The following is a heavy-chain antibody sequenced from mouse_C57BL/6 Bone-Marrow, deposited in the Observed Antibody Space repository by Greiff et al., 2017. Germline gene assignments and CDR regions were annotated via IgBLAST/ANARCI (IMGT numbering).Heavy chain of an antibody. CDR1: GFNIKNTY. V-gene: IGHV14-3*01. CDR2: IDPANGNT. CDR3: ARWGYYGSRKYYDAMDY. J-gene: IGHJ4*01. D-gene: IGHD1-1*01. Sequence: EVKLQESVAELVRPGASVKLSCTASGFNIKNTYMHWVKQRPEQGLEWIGRIDPANGNTKYAPKFQGKATITADTSSNTAYLQLSSLTSEDTASDYCARWGYYGSRKYYDAMDYWGQGTSVTVSS.